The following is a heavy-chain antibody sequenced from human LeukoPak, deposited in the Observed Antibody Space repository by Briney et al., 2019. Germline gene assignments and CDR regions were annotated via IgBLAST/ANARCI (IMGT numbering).Heavy chain of an antibody. V-gene: IGHV4-59*01. CDR3: AKEGPHRGSDNLNFDY. Sequence: SETLSLTCTVSGGSISSYYWSWIRQPPGKGLEWIGYIYYSGSTNYNPSLKSRVTISVDTSKNQFSLKLSSVTAADTAVYYCAKEGPHRGSDNLNFDYWGQGTLVAVSS. CDR2: IYYSGST. CDR1: GGSISSYY. J-gene: IGHJ4*02. D-gene: IGHD1-26*01.